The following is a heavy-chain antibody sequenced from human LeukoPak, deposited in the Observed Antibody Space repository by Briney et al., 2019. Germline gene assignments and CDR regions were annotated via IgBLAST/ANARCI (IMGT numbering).Heavy chain of an antibody. Sequence: GGSLRLSCEASGFTFNRYEFIWVRQAPGKGLEWVSYIHTSASTTYYADSVRGRFSISRDNAKSSLYPQMNSLRAEDTAVYYCAKWFPGNMDVWGKGTTVTVSS. CDR1: GFTFNRYE. CDR2: IHTSASTT. CDR3: AKWFPGNMDV. D-gene: IGHD3-22*01. J-gene: IGHJ6*04. V-gene: IGHV3-48*03.